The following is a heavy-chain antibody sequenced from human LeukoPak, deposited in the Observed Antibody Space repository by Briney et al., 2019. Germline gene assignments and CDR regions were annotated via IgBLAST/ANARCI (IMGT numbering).Heavy chain of an antibody. J-gene: IGHJ4*02. CDR1: GFTFSSYA. D-gene: IGHD4-17*01. Sequence: GSLRLSCAASGFTFSSYAMHWIRQPPGKGLEWIGYIYYSGSTNYNPSLKSRVTISVDTSKSQFSLKLSSVTAADTAVYYCARGDTYGELDYWGQGTLVTVSS. V-gene: IGHV4-59*12. CDR3: ARGDTYGELDY. CDR2: IYYSGST.